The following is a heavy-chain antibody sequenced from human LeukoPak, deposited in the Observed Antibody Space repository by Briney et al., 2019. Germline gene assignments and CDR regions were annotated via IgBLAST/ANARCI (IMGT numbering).Heavy chain of an antibody. CDR3: ARAQSEYYYGSGDNWFDP. V-gene: IGHV3-74*01. J-gene: IGHJ5*02. Sequence: PGRSLRLSCAASGFTFSSFGMNWVRQGPGKGLVWVSRIKTDGSTTTYADSVKGRFTISRDNAKNTLYLQMNSLRAEDTAVYYCARAQSEYYYGSGDNWFDPWGQGTLVIVSS. D-gene: IGHD3-10*01. CDR2: IKTDGSTT. CDR1: GFTFSSFG.